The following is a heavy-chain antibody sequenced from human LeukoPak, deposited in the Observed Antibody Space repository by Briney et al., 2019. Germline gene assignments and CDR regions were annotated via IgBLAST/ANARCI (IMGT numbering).Heavy chain of an antibody. CDR2: ISYDGSNK. Sequence: GGSLRLSCAASGFTFSSYGMHWVRQAPGKGLEWVAVISYDGSNKYYADSVKGRFTISRDNSKNTLYLQMNSLRAEDTAVYYCAKDQDSGSYGYYYYYYMDVWGKGTTVTISS. J-gene: IGHJ6*03. V-gene: IGHV3-30*18. CDR1: GFTFSSYG. D-gene: IGHD1-26*01. CDR3: AKDQDSGSYGYYYYYYMDV.